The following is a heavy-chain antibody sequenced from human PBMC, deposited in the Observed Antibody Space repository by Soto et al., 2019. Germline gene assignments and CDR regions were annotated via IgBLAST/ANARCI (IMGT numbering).Heavy chain of an antibody. Sequence: LSLTCAVSGGSLSDYYWSWIRQPPGKGLEWIGEISHSGNTNYNPSLKSRALISVDASKNQFSLRLSSVTAADTAVYYCARGGLGYCTSSTCYPFDYWGQRTLVTVSS. D-gene: IGHD2-2*01. CDR1: GGSLSDYY. CDR3: ARGGLGYCTSSTCYPFDY. CDR2: ISHSGNT. J-gene: IGHJ4*02. V-gene: IGHV4-34*01.